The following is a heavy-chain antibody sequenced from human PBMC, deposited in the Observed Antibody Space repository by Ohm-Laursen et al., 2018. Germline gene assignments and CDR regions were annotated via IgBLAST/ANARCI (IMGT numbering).Heavy chain of an antibody. J-gene: IGHJ4*02. CDR2: ITGNSANT. V-gene: IGHV3-23*01. CDR3: ANEWFDY. CDR1: GFTFSIYS. Sequence: SLRLSCAASGFTFSIYSMTWVRQAPGKGLEWVSTITGNSANTYYADSVKGRFTISRDNSKNKLYLQMNSLRAEDTAVYYCANEWFDYWGQGTLVTVSS.